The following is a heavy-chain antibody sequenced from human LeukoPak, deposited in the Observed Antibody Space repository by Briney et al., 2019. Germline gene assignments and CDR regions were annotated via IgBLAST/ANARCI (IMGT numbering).Heavy chain of an antibody. CDR3: TRHTVVTGPFDY. Sequence: GGSLRLSCAASGFTFSNAWMSWVRQAPGKGLEWVGRIKSKTDGGTTDYAAPVKGRLTISRDDSKNTLYLQMNSLKTEDTAVYYCTRHTVVTGPFDYWGQGTLVTVSS. D-gene: IGHD2-21*02. V-gene: IGHV3-15*01. CDR2: IKSKTDGGTT. J-gene: IGHJ4*02. CDR1: GFTFSNAW.